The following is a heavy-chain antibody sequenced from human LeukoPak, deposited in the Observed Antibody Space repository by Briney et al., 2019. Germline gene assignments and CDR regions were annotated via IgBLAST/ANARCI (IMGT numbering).Heavy chain of an antibody. Sequence: QPGGSLRLSCAASGFSFTNYAMSWVRQAPARGPEWLSSMKGGGETFYADSVKGRFTLSRDDSRNTVYLQLNNLRVEDTAIYYCAKEKTRGYSIDAFDIWGQGTVVTVSS. D-gene: IGHD5-18*01. J-gene: IGHJ3*02. CDR3: AKEKTRGYSIDAFDI. CDR1: GFSFTNYA. CDR2: MKGGGET. V-gene: IGHV3-23*01.